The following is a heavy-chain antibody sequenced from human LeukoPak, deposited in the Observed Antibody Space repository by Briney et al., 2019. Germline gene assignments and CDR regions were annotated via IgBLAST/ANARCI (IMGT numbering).Heavy chain of an antibody. Sequence: ASVKVSCKASGYTFTSYGIGWVRQAPGQGLEWMGWISGYNGNTKYSQKFQGRVTITRDTSASTAYMELSSPRSEDTAVYYCARRTQYYDFDYWGQGTLVTVSS. CDR2: ISGYNGNT. CDR3: ARRTQYYDFDY. D-gene: IGHD3-3*01. J-gene: IGHJ4*02. CDR1: GYTFTSYG. V-gene: IGHV1-18*01.